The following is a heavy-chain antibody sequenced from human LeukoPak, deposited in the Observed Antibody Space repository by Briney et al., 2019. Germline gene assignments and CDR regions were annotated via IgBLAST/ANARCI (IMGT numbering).Heavy chain of an antibody. CDR3: ARGYEYSSSSLDY. Sequence: GGSLRLSCAASGFTVSSNYMSWVRQAPGKGLAWVSVIYSGGSTYHADSVKGRFTISRDNSKNTLYLLMNSLRAEDTAVYYCARGYEYSSSSLDYWGQGTLVTVSS. CDR1: GFTVSSNY. J-gene: IGHJ4*02. CDR2: IYSGGST. D-gene: IGHD6-6*01. V-gene: IGHV3-53*01.